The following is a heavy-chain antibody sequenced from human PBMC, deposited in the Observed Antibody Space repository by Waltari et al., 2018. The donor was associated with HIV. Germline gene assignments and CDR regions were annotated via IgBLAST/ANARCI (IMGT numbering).Heavy chain of an antibody. J-gene: IGHJ3*01. CDR3: VKDSGRAADVFDL. V-gene: IGHV3-23*01. D-gene: IGHD3-10*01. Sequence: QLLDSGGGSVEPGGSLRRSCAARGFIFPVFAMDWVRQAPGKGLEWVSATRGGGETFYADSVKGRFTISRDNSKNTLYLQMNSLRADDAAVYYCVKDSGRAADVFDLWGQGTMVTVSS. CDR2: TRGGGET. CDR1: GFIFPVFA.